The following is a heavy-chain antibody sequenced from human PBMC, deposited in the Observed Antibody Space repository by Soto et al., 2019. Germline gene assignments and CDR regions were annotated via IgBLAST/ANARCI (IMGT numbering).Heavy chain of an antibody. CDR3: ARWDYGDYARFDY. D-gene: IGHD4-17*01. J-gene: IGHJ4*02. CDR1: GYTFTCHD. V-gene: IGHV1-8*01. CDR2: MNPNSGNT. Sequence: QVQLVQSGAEVKKSGASVKVSCKASGYTFTCHDINWVRQATGQGLEWMGWMNPNSGNTGYAQKFKGRVTMTRNTSISTAYMELSSLRSEDTAVYYCARWDYGDYARFDYWGQGTLVTVSS.